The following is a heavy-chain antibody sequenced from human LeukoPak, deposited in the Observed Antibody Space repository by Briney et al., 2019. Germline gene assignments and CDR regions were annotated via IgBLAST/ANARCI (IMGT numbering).Heavy chain of an antibody. Sequence: SETLSLTCTVSGGSIGTYYWSWLRQPPGKGLEWLGYIYYTGSTTYSPSLKSRVTMSVDPSRNQFSLNLNSVTAADTAVFFCVRIYRRDGLNPDYYFDFWGRGILVTVSS. V-gene: IGHV4-59*08. D-gene: IGHD5-24*01. CDR3: VRIYRRDGLNPDYYFDF. CDR1: GGSIGTYY. CDR2: IYYTGST. J-gene: IGHJ2*01.